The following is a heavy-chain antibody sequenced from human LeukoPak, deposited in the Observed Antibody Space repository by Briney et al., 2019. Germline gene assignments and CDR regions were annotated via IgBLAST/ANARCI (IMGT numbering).Heavy chain of an antibody. CDR1: GFTFSSYS. V-gene: IGHV3-21*01. Sequence: GGSLRLSCAASGFTFSSYSMNWVRQAPGKGLEWVSSISSSRSIIYYADSVKGRFTISRDNAKNSLYLQVNSLRAEDTAVYYCARDLFDDYSLDYWGQGTLVTVSS. J-gene: IGHJ4*02. CDR3: ARDLFDDYSLDY. CDR2: ISSSRSII. D-gene: IGHD3-16*01.